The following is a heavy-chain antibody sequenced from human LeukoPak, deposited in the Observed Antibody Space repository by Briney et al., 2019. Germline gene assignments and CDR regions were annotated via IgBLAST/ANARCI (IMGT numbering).Heavy chain of an antibody. J-gene: IGHJ4*02. CDR2: IKQDGSEK. CDR1: GFTFDDYG. CDR3: ARELIVAIPFDY. Sequence: PGGSLRLSCAASGFTFDDYGMSWVRQAPGKGLEWVANIKQDGSEKYYVDSVKGRFTISRDNAKNSLYLQMNSLRAEDTAVYYCARELIVAIPFDYWGQGTLVTVSS. V-gene: IGHV3-7*01. D-gene: IGHD5-12*01.